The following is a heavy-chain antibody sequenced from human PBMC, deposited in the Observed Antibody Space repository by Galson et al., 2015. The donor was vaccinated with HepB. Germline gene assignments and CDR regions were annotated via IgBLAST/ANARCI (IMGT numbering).Heavy chain of an antibody. CDR3: AKGAGAVDY. CDR2: ISGSGGST. J-gene: IGHJ4*02. V-gene: IGHV3-23*01. Sequence: SLRPSCAASGFTFSSYAMSWVRQAPGKGLEGGSAISGSGGSTYYADSVKGRFTISRDNSKNTLYLQMNSLRAEDTAVYYSAKGAGAVDYWGQGTLVTVSS. D-gene: IGHD1-26*01. CDR1: GFTFSSYA.